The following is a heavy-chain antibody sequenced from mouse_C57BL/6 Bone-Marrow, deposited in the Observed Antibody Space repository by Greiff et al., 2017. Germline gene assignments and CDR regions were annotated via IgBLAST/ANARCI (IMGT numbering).Heavy chain of an antibody. V-gene: IGHV14-4*01. Sequence: VQLQQSGAELVRPGASVTLSCTASGFNIKDDYMHWVKQRPEQGLEWIGWIDPENGDTEYASKFQGKATITADTSSNTAYLQLSSLTSEDTAVYYCRGLLWSLMDYWGQGTSVTVSS. CDR3: RGLLWSLMDY. D-gene: IGHD2-1*01. CDR1: GFNIKDDY. J-gene: IGHJ4*01. CDR2: IDPENGDT.